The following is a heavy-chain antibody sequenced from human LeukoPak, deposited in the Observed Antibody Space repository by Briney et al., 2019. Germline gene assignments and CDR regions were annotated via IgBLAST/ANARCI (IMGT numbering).Heavy chain of an antibody. J-gene: IGHJ3*02. CDR3: AKDGRALRYYYDSSGYFNAFDI. V-gene: IGHV3-23*01. CDR1: GFTFSSYA. CDR2: ISGSGGSA. Sequence: GGSLRLSCAASGFTFSSYAMSWVRQAPGKGLEWVSAISGSGGSAYYADSVKGRFTISRDNSKNTLYLQMNSLRAEDTAVYYCAKDGRALRYYYDSSGYFNAFDIWGQGAMCPVSS. D-gene: IGHD3-22*01.